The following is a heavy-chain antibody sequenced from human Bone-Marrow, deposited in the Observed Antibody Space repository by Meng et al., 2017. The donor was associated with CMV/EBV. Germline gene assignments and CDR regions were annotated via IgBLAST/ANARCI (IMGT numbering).Heavy chain of an antibody. D-gene: IGHD3-3*01. CDR1: GYTFTGYY. CDR2: IVVGSGNT. CDR3: ARELAYDFWSGYSNWFDP. V-gene: IGHV1-58*02. J-gene: IGHJ5*02. Sequence: SVKVSCKASGYTFTGYYMHWVRQARGQGLEWIGWIVVGSGNTNYAQKFQERVTMTRDKSTSTAYMELSGLRSEDTAVYYCARELAYDFWSGYSNWFDPWGQGTLVTVSS.